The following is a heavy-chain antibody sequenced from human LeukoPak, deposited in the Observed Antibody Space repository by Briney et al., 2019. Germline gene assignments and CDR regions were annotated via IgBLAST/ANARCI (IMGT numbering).Heavy chain of an antibody. D-gene: IGHD6-19*01. Sequence: TGGSLRLSCAASGLTFSSSWMYWVRQAPGKGLVWVSDINSDGSNTRYADSVRGRFTISRDNAKEMVHLQMNSLRAEDTAVYYCARVVSGWQAIDYWGQGTLVTVSS. CDR3: ARVVSGWQAIDY. CDR1: GLTFSSSW. CDR2: INSDGSNT. V-gene: IGHV3-74*01. J-gene: IGHJ4*02.